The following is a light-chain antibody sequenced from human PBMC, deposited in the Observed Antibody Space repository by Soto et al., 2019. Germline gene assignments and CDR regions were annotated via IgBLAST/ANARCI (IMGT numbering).Light chain of an antibody. Sequence: QSVLTQPASVSGSPGQSLTISCTGASSDVGGYNYVSWYQQHPGKAPKLIIYDVSNRPSGVSSRFSGSKSGNTASLTISGLQTQDEADYYCKSFTSSITYVFGTGTKLTVL. V-gene: IGLV2-14*03. J-gene: IGLJ1*01. CDR1: SSDVGGYNY. CDR2: DVS. CDR3: KSFTSSITYV.